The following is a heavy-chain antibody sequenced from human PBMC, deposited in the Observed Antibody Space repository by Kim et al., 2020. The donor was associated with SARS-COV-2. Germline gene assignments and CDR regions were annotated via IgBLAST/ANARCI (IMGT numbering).Heavy chain of an antibody. CDR2: IYHSRST. D-gene: IGHD3-22*01. J-gene: IGHJ4*02. Sequence: SETLSLTCTVSGYSISSGYYWGWIRQPPGKGLEWTGSIYHSRSTYYTPSLKSRFTISVDTSKNQFSLKLSSVTAADTAVYYCARDLGYYDSSGHKKLDYWGQGTLVTVSS. CDR3: ARDLGYYDSSGHKKLDY. V-gene: IGHV4-38-2*02. CDR1: GYSISSGYY.